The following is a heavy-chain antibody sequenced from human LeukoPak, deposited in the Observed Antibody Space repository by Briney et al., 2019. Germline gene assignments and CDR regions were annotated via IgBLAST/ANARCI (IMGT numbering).Heavy chain of an antibody. J-gene: IGHJ4*02. CDR2: IKQDGSEK. D-gene: IGHD2-2*02. Sequence: GGSLRLSCAASGFTFSSYWMSWVRQAPGKGLEWVANIKQDGSEKYYVDSVKGRFTISRDNAKNSLYLQMNSLRAEDTAVYYCARVRGDRSSTSCYTRFDYWGQGTLVTVSS. CDR3: ARVRGDRSSTSCYTRFDY. V-gene: IGHV3-7*01. CDR1: GFTFSSYW.